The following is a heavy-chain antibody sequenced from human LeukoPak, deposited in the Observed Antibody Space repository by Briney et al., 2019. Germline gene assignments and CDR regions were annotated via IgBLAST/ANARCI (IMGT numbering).Heavy chain of an antibody. Sequence: PGWSLTVSCVESGFTFSDFGVHWVRQAPGTGLEGVGVIWSDGSHKYYDDSVKGRFTISRDNSKSTLYLQMNDLRAEDTAVYYCAKDSNEFGDSQLDFWGQGTLVTVSS. V-gene: IGHV3-33*06. CDR1: GFTFSDFG. J-gene: IGHJ4*02. CDR3: AKDSNEFGDSQLDF. CDR2: IWSDGSHK. D-gene: IGHD3-3*01.